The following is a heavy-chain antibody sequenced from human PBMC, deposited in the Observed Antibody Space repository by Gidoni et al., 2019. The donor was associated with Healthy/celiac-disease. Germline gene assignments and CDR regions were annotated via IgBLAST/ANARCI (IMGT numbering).Heavy chain of an antibody. CDR2: MSSRCNYI. CDR3: ARDPHCSSTSCHPPPGYYYYMDV. Sequence: VQLVASGGGLVKLGGSLSLSCAASGFPFCSSSMNWVRQAPGKGLVWVTSMSSRCNYIYYADTVKGRFTISRDNAKNSLYVQMNSLRAEDTAVYYCARDPHCSSTSCHPPPGYYYYMDVWGKGTTVTVSS. J-gene: IGHJ6*03. D-gene: IGHD2-2*01. V-gene: IGHV3-21*01. CDR1: GFPFCSSS.